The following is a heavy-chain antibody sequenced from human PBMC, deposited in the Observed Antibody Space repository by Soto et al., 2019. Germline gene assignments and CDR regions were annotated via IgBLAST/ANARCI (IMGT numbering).Heavy chain of an antibody. CDR3: TRVLLWFGEHAFDI. D-gene: IGHD3-10*01. CDR2: IRSKAYGGTT. V-gene: IGHV3-49*03. Sequence: GGSLRLSCTASGFTFGDYAMSWFRQAPGKGLEWVGFIRSKAYGGTTEYAASVKDRFTISRDDSKSIAYLQMNSLKTEDTAVYYCTRVLLWFGEHAFDIWGQGTMVTVSS. CDR1: GFTFGDYA. J-gene: IGHJ3*02.